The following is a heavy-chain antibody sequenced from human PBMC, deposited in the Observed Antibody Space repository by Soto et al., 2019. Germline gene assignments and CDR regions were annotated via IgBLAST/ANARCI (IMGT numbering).Heavy chain of an antibody. CDR1: GFTFSNFG. J-gene: IGHJ5*02. V-gene: IGHV3-33*08. D-gene: IGHD3-10*01. CDR2: VWYDGSRE. Sequence: QVQLVESGGGVVKPGKSLRLSCAASGFTFSNFGMHWVRQAPGKGLEWVAAVWYDGSREFYADSVKGRFTISRDNSKNMLYRQMNSLRAEDSAVYYCASAEGRTHGSYFDPWGQGTLVTGPS. CDR3: ASAEGRTHGSYFDP.